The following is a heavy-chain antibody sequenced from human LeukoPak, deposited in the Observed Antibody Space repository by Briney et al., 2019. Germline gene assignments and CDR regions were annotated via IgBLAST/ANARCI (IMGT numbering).Heavy chain of an antibody. Sequence: GGSLRLSCAASGFTLSTHPMSWARQAPGKGLEWVSTISDTDVDTFYANSVEGRFAISRDNFKDMLYLQMNNLRAEDTAVYYCTKRGAYGSGRSYFFEFWGQGTLVTVSS. CDR2: ISDTDVDT. CDR1: GFTLSTHP. V-gene: IGHV3-23*01. CDR3: TKRGAYGSGRSYFFEF. J-gene: IGHJ4*02. D-gene: IGHD2-15*01.